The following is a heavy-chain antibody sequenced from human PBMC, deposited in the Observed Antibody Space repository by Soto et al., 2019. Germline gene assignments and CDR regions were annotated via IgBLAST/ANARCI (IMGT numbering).Heavy chain of an antibody. J-gene: IGHJ3*02. D-gene: IGHD3-16*01. V-gene: IGHV1-69*01. CDR1: GGTVSSHA. CDR3: ARSRIIAEFNDYGGNYHGFDI. Sequence: QVQLVQSGPEVRKSGSSVRVSCKATGGTVSSHAVSWVRLAPGQGLEWIGGIIPMFGTPTYAQKFQGGVTISADESTSTVFVDLSSLRSEETAVYYCARSRIIAEFNDYGGNYHGFDIWGQGTMVTVSS. CDR2: IIPMFGTP.